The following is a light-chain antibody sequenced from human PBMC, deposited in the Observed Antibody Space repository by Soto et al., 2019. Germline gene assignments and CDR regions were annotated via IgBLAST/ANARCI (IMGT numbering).Light chain of an antibody. CDR2: AAS. CDR3: LQHITYPFT. V-gene: IGKV1-17*03. CDR1: QDISNY. J-gene: IGKJ3*01. Sequence: DIQMTQSPSAMSAYVGDRVTITCRASQDISNYLVWFQQKPGKVPKRLIYAASSFQSGVPSRFIGSGSGTEFTLTINSLQPEDFATYYCLQHITYPFTFDPGTKVDFK.